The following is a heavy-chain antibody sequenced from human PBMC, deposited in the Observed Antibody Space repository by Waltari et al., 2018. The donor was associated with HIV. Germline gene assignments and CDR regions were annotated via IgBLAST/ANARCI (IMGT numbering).Heavy chain of an antibody. J-gene: IGHJ6*02. CDR2: LSYDGSDK. CDR3: ARRGVLTYYYTMDV. D-gene: IGHD3-10*01. V-gene: IGHV3-33*05. CDR1: GFTFSNHG. Sequence: QVQLVESGGGVVRPGGYLRLSCSAFGFTFSNHGLRWLRQAPGKGLEWVAVLSYDGSDKYYADSVRGRFTISRDNSKNTLYLQMNNLRAEDTAVYFCARRGVLTYYYTMDVWGQGTTVTVSS.